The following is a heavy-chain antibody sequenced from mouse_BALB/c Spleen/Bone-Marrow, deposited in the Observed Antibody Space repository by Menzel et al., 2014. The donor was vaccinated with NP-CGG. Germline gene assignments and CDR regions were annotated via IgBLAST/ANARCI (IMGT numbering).Heavy chain of an antibody. CDR2: ISSGGGST. CDR1: GFAFSSYD. Sequence: DVKLVESGGGLVKPGGSLKLSCAASGFAFSSYDMSWVRQTPEKRLEWVAYISSGGGSTCYPDTVKGRFIIPRDNAKNTLYLQMSSLKSEDTAMYYCARHKLGRWYFDVWGAGTTVTVSS. V-gene: IGHV5-12-1*01. J-gene: IGHJ1*01. CDR3: ARHKLGRWYFDV. D-gene: IGHD4-1*01.